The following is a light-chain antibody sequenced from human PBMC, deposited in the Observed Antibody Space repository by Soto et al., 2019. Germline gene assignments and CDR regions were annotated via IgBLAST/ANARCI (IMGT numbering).Light chain of an antibody. J-gene: IGKJ4*01. CDR1: QTISSSY. CDR2: GAS. V-gene: IGKV3-20*01. Sequence: EIVLTQSPGTLSLSPGGRTTLSCRASQTISSSYLAWYQQKPGQAPRLLIYGASSRATGIPGRFSGSGSGTDFTLTISRLEPEDFAVYYCQQYGSSPPLSFGGGTKVDLK. CDR3: QQYGSSPPLS.